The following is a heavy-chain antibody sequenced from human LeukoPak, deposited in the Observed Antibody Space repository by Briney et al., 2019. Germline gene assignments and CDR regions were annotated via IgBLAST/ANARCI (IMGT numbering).Heavy chain of an antibody. CDR3: AREGDYYGSGSYSDY. D-gene: IGHD3-10*01. Sequence: SVKVSCKASGGTFSSYAISWVQQAPGQGLEWMGVIIPIFGTANYAQKFQGRVTITADKSTSTAYMELSSLRSEDTAVYYCAREGDYYGSGSYSDYWGQGTLVTVSS. J-gene: IGHJ4*02. CDR2: IIPIFGTA. CDR1: GGTFSSYA. V-gene: IGHV1-69*06.